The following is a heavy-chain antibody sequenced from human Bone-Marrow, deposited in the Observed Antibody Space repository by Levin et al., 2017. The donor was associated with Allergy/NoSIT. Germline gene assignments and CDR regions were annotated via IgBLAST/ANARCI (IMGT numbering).Heavy chain of an antibody. Sequence: GESLKISCAASGFTVSSNYMSWVRQAPGKGLEWVSVIYSGGSTYYADSVKGRFTISRDNSKNTLYLQMNSLRAEDTAVYYCAYSSGWYGRYYYGMDVWGQGTTVTVSS. CDR3: AYSSGWYGRYYYGMDV. CDR1: GFTVSSNY. V-gene: IGHV3-66*01. J-gene: IGHJ6*02. CDR2: IYSGGST. D-gene: IGHD6-19*01.